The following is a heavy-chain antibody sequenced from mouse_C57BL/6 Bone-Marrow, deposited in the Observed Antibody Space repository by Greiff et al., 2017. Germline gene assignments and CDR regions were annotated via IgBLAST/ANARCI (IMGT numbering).Heavy chain of an antibody. V-gene: IGHV2-6-1*01. Sequence: VKLQDSGPGLVAPSQSLSITCTVSGFSLTSYGVHWVRQPPGKGLEWLVVIWSDGSTTYNSALKSRLSISKDNSKSQVFLKMNSLQTDDTAMYYCARHEGYYWYFDVWGTGTTVTVSS. J-gene: IGHJ1*03. CDR3: ARHEGYYWYFDV. CDR2: IWSDGST. D-gene: IGHD2-3*01. CDR1: GFSLTSYG.